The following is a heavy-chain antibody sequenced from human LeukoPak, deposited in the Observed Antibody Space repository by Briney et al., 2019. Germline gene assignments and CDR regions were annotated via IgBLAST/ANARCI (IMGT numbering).Heavy chain of an antibody. CDR3: ARWYYYGSGSYRPFDY. J-gene: IGHJ4*02. CDR1: GGSFSGYY. D-gene: IGHD3-10*01. Sequence: PSETLSLTCAVYGGSFSGYYWSWIRQPPGKGLEWIGEINHSGSTNYNPSLKSRVTISLDTSKNHFSLKLTSVTAADTAVYYCARWYYYGSGSYRPFDYWGQGTLVTVSS. V-gene: IGHV4-34*01. CDR2: INHSGST.